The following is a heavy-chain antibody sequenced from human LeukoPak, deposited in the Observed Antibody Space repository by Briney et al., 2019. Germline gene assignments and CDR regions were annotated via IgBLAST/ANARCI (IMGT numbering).Heavy chain of an antibody. J-gene: IGHJ4*02. CDR3: ARVVAVGDFDY. CDR1: GYTFTSYY. V-gene: IGHV1-46*01. D-gene: IGHD6-19*01. CDR2: INPSGGST. Sequence: GASVKVSCKASGYTFTSYYMHWVRQAPGQGLVWMGIINPSGGSTSYAQKFQGRVTMTRDTSTSTVYMELSSLRSEDTAVYYCARVVAVGDFDYWAREPWSPSPQ.